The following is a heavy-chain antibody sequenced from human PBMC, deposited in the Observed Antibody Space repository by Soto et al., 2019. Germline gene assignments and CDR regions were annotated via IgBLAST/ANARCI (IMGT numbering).Heavy chain of an antibody. J-gene: IGHJ4*02. CDR2: ISGSGGST. V-gene: IGHV3-23*01. Sequence: GGSLRLSCAASGFTFSTYAMSWVRQAPGKGLEWVSAISGSGGSTYYADSVKGRFTISRDNSKNTLYLQVNSLRAEDTALYYCAKEWFGELPLYDYWGQGTLVTVSS. CDR3: AKEWFGELPLYDY. CDR1: GFTFSTYA. D-gene: IGHD3-10*01.